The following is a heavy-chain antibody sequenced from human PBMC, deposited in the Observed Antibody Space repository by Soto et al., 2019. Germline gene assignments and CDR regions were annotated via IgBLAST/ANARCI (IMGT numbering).Heavy chain of an antibody. CDR1: GYTFTSYY. Sequence: ASVKVSCKASGYTFTSYYMHWVRQAPGQGLEWMGIINPSGGSTSYAQKFQGRVTMTRDTSTSTVYMELSSLRSEDTAVYYCARFTAMVEGDYGMDVWGQGTTVTVSS. CDR3: ARFTAMVEGDYGMDV. CDR2: INPSGGST. J-gene: IGHJ6*02. V-gene: IGHV1-46*01. D-gene: IGHD5-18*01.